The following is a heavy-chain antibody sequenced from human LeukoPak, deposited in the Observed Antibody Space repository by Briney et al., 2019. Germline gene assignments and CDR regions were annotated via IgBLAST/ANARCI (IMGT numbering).Heavy chain of an antibody. CDR3: AKAQVYCSGGSCPNWFDP. D-gene: IGHD2-15*01. J-gene: IGHJ5*02. V-gene: IGHV3-23*01. CDR1: GFTFSSYA. CDR2: ISGSGGST. Sequence: GGSLRLSCAACGFTFSSYAMSWVRQAPGKGLEWVSAISGSGGSTYYADSVKGRFTISRDNSKNTLYLQMNSLRAEDTAVYYCAKAQVYCSGGSCPNWFDPWGQGTLVTVSS.